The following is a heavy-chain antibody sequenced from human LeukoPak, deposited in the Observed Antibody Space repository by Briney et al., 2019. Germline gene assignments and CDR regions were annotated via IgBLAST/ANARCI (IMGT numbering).Heavy chain of an antibody. V-gene: IGHV3-23*01. J-gene: IGHJ4*02. CDR3: AKWQDSTYWGYFDY. Sequence: ETLSLTCAVYGGSFSGYYWSWVRQAPGKGLEWVSAINSNGRSTNYADSVKGRFTISRDNSKNTLYLQMNSLRAEDTALYYCAKWQDSTYWGYFDYWGQGTLVTVSS. D-gene: IGHD3-16*01. CDR2: INSNGRST. CDR1: GGSFSGYY.